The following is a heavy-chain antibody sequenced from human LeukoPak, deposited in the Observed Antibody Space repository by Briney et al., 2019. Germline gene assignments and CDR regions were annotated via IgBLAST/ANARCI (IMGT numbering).Heavy chain of an antibody. CDR3: ARSSWELQDYAFDI. J-gene: IGHJ3*02. CDR2: IIPILGIA. V-gene: IGHV1-69*02. CDR1: GGTFSSYT. D-gene: IGHD1-26*01. Sequence: GASVKVSCKASGGTFSSYTISWVRQAPGQGLEWMGRIIPILGIANYAQKFQGRVTITADKSTSTAYMELSSLRSEDTAVYYCARSSWELQDYAFDIWGQGTMVTVSS.